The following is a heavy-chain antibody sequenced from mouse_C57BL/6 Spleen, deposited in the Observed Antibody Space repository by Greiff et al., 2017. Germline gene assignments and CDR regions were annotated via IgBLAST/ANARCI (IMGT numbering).Heavy chain of an antibody. CDR1: GYAFSSSW. D-gene: IGHD2-3*01. J-gene: IGHJ4*01. V-gene: IGHV1-82*01. CDR2: IYPGDGDT. CDR3: ARPNDGYGGLDY. Sequence: QVQLQQSGPELVKPGASVKISCKASGYAFSSSWMNWVKQRPGKGLEWIGRIYPGDGDTNYNGKFKGKATLTADKSSSTAYMQLSSLTSEDSAVYFCARPNDGYGGLDYWGQGTSVTVSS.